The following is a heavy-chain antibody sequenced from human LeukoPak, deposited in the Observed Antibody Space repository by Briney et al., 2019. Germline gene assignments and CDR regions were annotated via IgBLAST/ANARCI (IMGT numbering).Heavy chain of an antibody. CDR2: FDPEDGET. CDR1: GYTLTELS. D-gene: IGHD3-10*01. CDR3: ATTITMVRGVPYYYGMDV. Sequence: ASVKVSWKVSGYTLTELSMHWVRQAPGKGLEWMGGFDPEDGETIYAQKFQGRVTMTEDTSTDTAYMELSSLRSEDTAVYYCATTITMVRGVPYYYGMDVWGKGTTVTVSS. V-gene: IGHV1-24*01. J-gene: IGHJ6*04.